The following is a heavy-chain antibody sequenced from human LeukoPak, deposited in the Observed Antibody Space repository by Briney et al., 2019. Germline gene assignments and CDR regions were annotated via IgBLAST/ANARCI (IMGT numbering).Heavy chain of an antibody. Sequence: GGSLRLSCAASGFTFSSYWMHWVRQAAGKGLEWVSYISSSISVIYYADSVKGRFTISRDNAKNSLYLQMNSLRDEDTAVYYCARDQYSGHWYYALDIWGQGTMVTVSS. CDR2: ISSSISVI. V-gene: IGHV3-48*02. CDR3: ARDQYSGHWYYALDI. CDR1: GFTFSSYW. D-gene: IGHD6-19*01. J-gene: IGHJ3*02.